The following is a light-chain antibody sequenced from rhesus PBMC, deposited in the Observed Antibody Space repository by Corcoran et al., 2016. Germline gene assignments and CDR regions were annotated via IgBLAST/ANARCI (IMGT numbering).Light chain of an antibody. CDR2: GAS. V-gene: IGKV3-10*01. CDR3: YQHSSGYS. Sequence: QVILTQSPATLSLSPGERATLSCRASQSVSSYLAWYQQKPGQAPRLLIYGASSRATGIPDRFSGSGSGTDFPLTISGLEPEDVGVYHCYQHSSGYSFGQGTKVEIK. J-gene: IGKJ2*01. CDR1: QSVSSY.